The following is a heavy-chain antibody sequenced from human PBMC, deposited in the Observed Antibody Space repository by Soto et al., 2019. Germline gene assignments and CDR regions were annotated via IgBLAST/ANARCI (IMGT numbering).Heavy chain of an antibody. V-gene: IGHV2-5*02. J-gene: IGHJ4*02. CDR1: GFSLSTSGVG. Sequence: QITLKESGPTLVKPTQTLTLTCTFSGFSLSTSGVGVGWIRQPPGKALEWLALIYWDDDKRYSPSLKSRLTITQDTSKKQVVLTMTNMDPVDTATYYCAHRRPDTATVYFDYWGQGTLVTVSS. D-gene: IGHD5-18*01. CDR3: AHRRPDTATVYFDY. CDR2: IYWDDDK.